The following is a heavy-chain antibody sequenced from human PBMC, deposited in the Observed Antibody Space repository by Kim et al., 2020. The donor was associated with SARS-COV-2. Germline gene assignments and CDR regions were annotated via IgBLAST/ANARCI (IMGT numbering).Heavy chain of an antibody. J-gene: IGHJ5*02. Sequence: SETLSLTCSVSGDSVSSAANYWTWIRPPPGRGLEYIGYIYSSVVTNYNSSLQSRVAISLDTSKNQFSLMLAAVTAAATAVYYCARAPYSITLGWFDPWG. CDR2: IYSSVVT. CDR3: ARAPYSITLGWFDP. V-gene: IGHV4-61*08. CDR1: GDSVSSAANY. D-gene: IGHD3-16*01.